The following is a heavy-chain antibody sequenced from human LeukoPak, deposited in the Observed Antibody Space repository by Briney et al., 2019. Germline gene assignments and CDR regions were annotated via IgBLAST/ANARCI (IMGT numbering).Heavy chain of an antibody. Sequence: GGSLRLSCAASGFTFSDHYMGWVRQAPGKGLEWVGRTRNKANRYTTEYAASVKGRFTISRADSENYLYLQMNSLKTEDTAVYYCARVRYCSSTTCRGAFDIWGQGTMVTVSS. J-gene: IGHJ3*02. V-gene: IGHV3-72*01. CDR2: TRNKANRYTT. D-gene: IGHD2-2*01. CDR1: GFTFSDHY. CDR3: ARVRYCSSTTCRGAFDI.